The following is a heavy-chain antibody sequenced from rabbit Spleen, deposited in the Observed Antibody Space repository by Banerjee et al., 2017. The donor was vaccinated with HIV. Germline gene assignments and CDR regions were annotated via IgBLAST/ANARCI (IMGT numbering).Heavy chain of an antibody. CDR1: GFDFSSYG. CDR2: IDPIFSGT. D-gene: IGHD1-1*01. CDR3: VRSIFVVVLFIKIPYYFNL. J-gene: IGHJ4*01. V-gene: IGHV1S47*01. Sequence: QEQLVESGGGLVQPGGSLKLSCKASGFDFSSYGVSWVRQAPGKGLEWIGFIDPIFSGTYSANWVNGRFTISSHNAQNTLYLQLNSLTAADTATYFCVRSIFVVVLFIKIPYYFNLWGPGTHVTVS.